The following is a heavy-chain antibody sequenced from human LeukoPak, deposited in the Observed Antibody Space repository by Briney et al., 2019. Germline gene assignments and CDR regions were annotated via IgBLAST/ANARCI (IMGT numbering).Heavy chain of an antibody. D-gene: IGHD2-2*01. Sequence: PXKGLXXVXGISWNXGSRVYADCVKGRFTISRDNAKNSLYLQMNTLRAEDTALYYCAKDLGYCSSTSCYGPLSDYYYGMDVWGQGTTVTVSS. J-gene: IGHJ6*02. CDR3: AKDLGYCSSTSCYGPLSDYYYGMDV. V-gene: IGHV3-9*01. CDR2: ISWNXGSR.